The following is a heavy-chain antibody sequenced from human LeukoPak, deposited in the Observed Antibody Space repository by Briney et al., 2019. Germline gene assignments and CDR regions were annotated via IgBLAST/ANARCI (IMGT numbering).Heavy chain of an antibody. CDR3: AKGVEYSGQQLLIDY. Sequence: PGGSLRLSCAASGFTFSSYGMHWVRQAPGKGLEWVAFIRYDGSNKYYADSVKGRFTISRDNSKNTLYLQMNSLRAEDTAVYYCAKGVEYSGQQLLIDYWGQGTLVTVSS. V-gene: IGHV3-30*02. CDR2: IRYDGSNK. J-gene: IGHJ4*02. CDR1: GFTFSSYG. D-gene: IGHD6-13*01.